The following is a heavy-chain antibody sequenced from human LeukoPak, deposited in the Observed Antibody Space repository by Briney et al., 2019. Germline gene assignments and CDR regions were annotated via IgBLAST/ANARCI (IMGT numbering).Heavy chain of an antibody. V-gene: IGHV3-7*01. CDR2: IKQDGSEK. CDR1: GFTFSSYW. CDR3: AREHSSSWYGVYDY. D-gene: IGHD6-13*01. J-gene: IGHJ4*02. Sequence: GGSLRLSCAASGFTFSSYWMSWVRQAPGKGLEWVTNIKQDGSEKYYVDSVKGRFTISRDNAKNSLYLQMNSLRAEDTAVYYCAREHSSSWYGVYDYWGQGTLVTVSS.